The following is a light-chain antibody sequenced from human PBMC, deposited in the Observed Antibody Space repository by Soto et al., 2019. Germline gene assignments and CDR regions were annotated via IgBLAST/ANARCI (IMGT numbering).Light chain of an antibody. CDR2: YMS. V-gene: IGKV3-11*01. Sequence: EIVLTQSPATLSSSPGDTATLSCRASQYVGTRLAWYQHKPGQAPRRLIYYMSKRATGIPARFSGSGSGTDFTLTISSLAPEDFAIYYCHQRKSWPRTFGQGTKVEIK. CDR1: QYVGTR. J-gene: IGKJ1*01. CDR3: HQRKSWPRT.